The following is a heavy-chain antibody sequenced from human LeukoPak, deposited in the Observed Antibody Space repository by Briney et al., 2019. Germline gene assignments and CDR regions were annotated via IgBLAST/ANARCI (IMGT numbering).Heavy chain of an antibody. V-gene: IGHV4-59*01. CDR1: GGSISSYY. J-gene: IGHJ3*02. CDR2: IYYSGST. Sequence: PSETLSLTCTVSGGSISSYYWSWIRQPPGKGLEWIGYIYYSGSTNYNPSLKSRVTISVDTSKNQFSLKLSSVTAADTAVYYCARVVRIFGVVYSAGAFDIWGQGTMVTVSS. D-gene: IGHD3-3*01. CDR3: ARVVRIFGVVYSAGAFDI.